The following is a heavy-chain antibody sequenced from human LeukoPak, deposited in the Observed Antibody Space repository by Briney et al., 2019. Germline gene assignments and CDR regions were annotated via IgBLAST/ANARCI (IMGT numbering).Heavy chain of an antibody. CDR1: GFILSSFA. J-gene: IGHJ4*02. V-gene: IGHV3-23*01. CDR3: AKDSRGPAVRAFDY. D-gene: IGHD1-26*01. CDR2: ISGSAGST. Sequence: GGSLRLSCAASGFILSSFAMTWVRQAPGKGLEWVSSISGSAGSTYHADSVKGRFTISRDTSKNTLYLQMNSLSADDTAIYYCAKDSRGPAVRAFDYWGQGILVTVSS.